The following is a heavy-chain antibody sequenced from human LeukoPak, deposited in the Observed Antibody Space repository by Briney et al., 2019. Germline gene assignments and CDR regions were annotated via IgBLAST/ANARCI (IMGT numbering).Heavy chain of an antibody. Sequence: GGSLRLSCAASGSTFNRYWMSWVRQAPGKGLEWVANIGEDGSEKYYVDSVKGRFTISRDNAKNSLYLQVNSLRAEDTAVYYCARRREGSSWHDYWGQGTLVTVSS. V-gene: IGHV3-7*01. CDR2: IGEDGSEK. CDR1: GSTFNRYW. D-gene: IGHD6-13*01. J-gene: IGHJ4*02. CDR3: ARRREGSSWHDY.